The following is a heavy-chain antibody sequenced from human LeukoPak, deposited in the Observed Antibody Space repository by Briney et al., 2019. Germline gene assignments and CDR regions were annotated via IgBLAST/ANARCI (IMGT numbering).Heavy chain of an antibody. J-gene: IGHJ4*02. Sequence: SLRISCAASGFTFDDYAMHWVRQAPGKGVECVSGISWNSGSIGYADSVKGRFTISRDNARNSLYLQMNSLRAEDMALYYCARSREYSSSARYFDYWGQGTLVTVSS. CDR3: ARSREYSSSARYFDY. CDR1: GFTFDDYA. CDR2: ISWNSGSI. D-gene: IGHD6-6*01. V-gene: IGHV3-9*03.